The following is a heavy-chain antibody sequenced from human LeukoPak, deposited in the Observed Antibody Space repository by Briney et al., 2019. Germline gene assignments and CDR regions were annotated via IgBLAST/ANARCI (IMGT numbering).Heavy chain of an antibody. CDR1: GGSSNNYY. Sequence: SETLSLTCTVSGGSSNNYYWSWIRQPPGKGLEWIAYIYYSGSTNCNPSLKSRVTISIDTSKNQFSLKLSSVPAADTAVYYCARGPTRYYFDYWGQGTPVTVSS. CDR3: ARGPTRYYFDY. V-gene: IGHV4-59*01. J-gene: IGHJ4*02. CDR2: IYYSGST. D-gene: IGHD3-9*01.